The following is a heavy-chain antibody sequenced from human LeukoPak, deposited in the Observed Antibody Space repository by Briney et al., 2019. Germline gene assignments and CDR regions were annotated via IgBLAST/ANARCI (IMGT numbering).Heavy chain of an antibody. CDR2: IYHSGST. J-gene: IGHJ4*02. CDR3: ARDSGYSGYDYAWSRVFDY. V-gene: IGHV4-59*12. CDR1: GGSISSYY. D-gene: IGHD5-12*01. Sequence: SETLSLTCTVSGGSISSYYWSWIRQPPGKGLEWIGYIYHSGSTYYNPSLKSRVTISVDRSKNQFSLKLSSVTAADTAVYYCARDSGYSGYDYAWSRVFDYWGQGTLVTVSS.